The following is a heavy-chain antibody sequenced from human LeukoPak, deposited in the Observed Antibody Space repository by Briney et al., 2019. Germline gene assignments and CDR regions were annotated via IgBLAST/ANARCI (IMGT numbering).Heavy chain of an antibody. Sequence: GGSLRLSCAASGLTFSSYSMNWVRQAPGKGLEWVSYISSSSSTIYYADSVKGRFTISRDNAKNSLYLQMNSLRAEDTAVYYCAKDVSITMVRGGYWGQGTLVTVSS. CDR2: ISSSSSTI. D-gene: IGHD3-10*01. V-gene: IGHV3-48*04. CDR3: AKDVSITMVRGGY. J-gene: IGHJ4*02. CDR1: GLTFSSYS.